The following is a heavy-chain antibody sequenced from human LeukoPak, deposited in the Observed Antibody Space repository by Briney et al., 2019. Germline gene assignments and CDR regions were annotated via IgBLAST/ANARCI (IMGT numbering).Heavy chain of an antibody. V-gene: IGHV3-21*06. Sequence: GGSLRLSCAASGFTFSSYTMNWVRQAPGQGLEWVSSISSSSTYIYHAESVKGRFTISRDNAKNSLYLQMNSLRAEDTAVYYCARVYASGSYYRGMDVWGQGTTVTVSS. D-gene: IGHD3-10*01. CDR1: GFTFSSYT. CDR2: ISSSSTYI. CDR3: ARVYASGSYYRGMDV. J-gene: IGHJ6*02.